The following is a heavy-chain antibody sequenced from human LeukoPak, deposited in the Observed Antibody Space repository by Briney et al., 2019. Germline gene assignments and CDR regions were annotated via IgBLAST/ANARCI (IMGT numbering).Heavy chain of an antibody. J-gene: IGHJ4*02. Sequence: GSSLRLSCAASGFTFSSYAMSWVRHAPGKGLELVSTISDSGYYTYYADSVKGRFTISRDNSKNTLHLQMNSLRGEDTAVYYCTKAGLRGDDSHAKLSDYWGQGTLVTVSS. CDR3: TKAGLRGDDSHAKLSDY. CDR1: GFTFSSYA. D-gene: IGHD2-21*01. CDR2: ISDSGYYT. V-gene: IGHV3-23*01.